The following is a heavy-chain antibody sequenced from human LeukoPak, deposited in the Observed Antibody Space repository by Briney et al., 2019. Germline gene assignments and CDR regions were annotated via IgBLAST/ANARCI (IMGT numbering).Heavy chain of an antibody. J-gene: IGHJ4*02. D-gene: IGHD6-19*01. CDR2: IIPIFGTA. Sequence: SVKVSCKASGGTFSSYAISWVRQAPGQGPEWMGGIIPIFGTANYAQKFQGRVTITTDESTSTAYMELSSLRSEDTAVYYCARGNLVRAVAGPNFDYWGQGTLVTVSS. CDR1: GGTFSSYA. CDR3: ARGNLVRAVAGPNFDY. V-gene: IGHV1-69*05.